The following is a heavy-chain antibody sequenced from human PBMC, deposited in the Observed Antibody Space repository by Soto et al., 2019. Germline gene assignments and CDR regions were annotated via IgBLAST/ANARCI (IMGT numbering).Heavy chain of an antibody. V-gene: IGHV1-8*01. Sequence: HVQLVQSGAEVERPGASVKVSCKASGYTFTSYDINWVRQATGQGLEWMGWMNPNSGNTGYAQKFQGRVTMTRNTSISTAYMELSSLRSENPAVYYCARERGGRSSYRFDTWGQGTLVTVSS. CDR1: GYTFTSYD. CDR3: ARERGGRSSYRFDT. D-gene: IGHD6-13*01. CDR2: MNPNSGNT. J-gene: IGHJ5*02.